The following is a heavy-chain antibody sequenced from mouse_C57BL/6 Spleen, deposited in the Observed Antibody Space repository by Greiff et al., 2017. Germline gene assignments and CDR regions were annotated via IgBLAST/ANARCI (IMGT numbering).Heavy chain of an antibody. D-gene: IGHD2-2*01. CDR1: GYTFTSYW. CDR2: IDPSASYT. Sequence: QVQLKQPGAELVRPGTSVKLSCKASGYTFTSYWMHWVKQRPGQGLEWIGVIDPSASYTNYNQKFKGKATLTVDTSSSTAYMPLSSLTSEDSAVYYCARRGGYDDYFDYWGQGTTLTVSS. V-gene: IGHV1-59*01. CDR3: ARRGGYDDYFDY. J-gene: IGHJ2*01.